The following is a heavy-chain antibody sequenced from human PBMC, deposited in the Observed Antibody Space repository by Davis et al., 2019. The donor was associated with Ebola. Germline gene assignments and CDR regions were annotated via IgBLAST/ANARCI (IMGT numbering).Heavy chain of an antibody. V-gene: IGHV4-38-2*02. J-gene: IGHJ2*01. CDR2: IYHNGNS. Sequence: SETLSLTCTVSGYSISSVYYWGWIRQPPGKGLEWIGSIYHNGNSYYNPSLKSRVTISVDTSKNQFSLKLSSVTAADTAVYYCARRRDSTWYFDLWGRGTLVTVSS. CDR3: ARRRDSTWYFDL. D-gene: IGHD5-24*01. CDR1: GYSISSVYY.